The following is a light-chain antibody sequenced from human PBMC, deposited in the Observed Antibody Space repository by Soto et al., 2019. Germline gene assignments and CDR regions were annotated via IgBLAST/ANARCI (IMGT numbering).Light chain of an antibody. CDR2: EVR. V-gene: IGLV2-14*01. CDR1: SSDIGGYNS. Sequence: QSVLTQPASVSGSPGQSITISFTGTSSDIGGYNSVSWYQQHPGKAPKLMIYEVRNRPSGISNRFSGSKSGNTASLTISGLQAEDEADYYCSSYTSSVAHVFGTGTKVTVL. CDR3: SSYTSSVAHV. J-gene: IGLJ1*01.